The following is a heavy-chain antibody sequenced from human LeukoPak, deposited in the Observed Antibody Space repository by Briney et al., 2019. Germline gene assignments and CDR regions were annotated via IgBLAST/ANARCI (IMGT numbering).Heavy chain of an antibody. CDR3: ARDAMVVAATYYNYYYYMDV. V-gene: IGHV1-18*01. J-gene: IGHJ6*03. CDR1: GYTFTSYG. Sequence: ASVKVSCKASGYTFTSYGISWVRQAPGQGLEWMGWISAYNGNTNYAQKLQGRVTMTTDTSTGTAYMELRSLRSDDTAVYYCARDAMVVAATYYNYYYYMDVWGKGTTVTGSS. CDR2: ISAYNGNT. D-gene: IGHD2-15*01.